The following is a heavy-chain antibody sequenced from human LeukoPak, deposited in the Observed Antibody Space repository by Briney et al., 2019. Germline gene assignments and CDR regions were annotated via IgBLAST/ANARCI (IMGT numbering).Heavy chain of an antibody. CDR2: MNPNSGNT. CDR1: GYTFTSYD. Sequence: ASVTVSCKASGYTFTSYDINWVRQATGQGGEWMGWMNPNSGNTGYAQKFRGRVTITRNTSISTAYMELSSLRSEDTAVYYCARAYRSSIAARLSFGYWGQGTLVTVSS. V-gene: IGHV1-8*03. D-gene: IGHD6-6*01. CDR3: ARAYRSSIAARLSFGY. J-gene: IGHJ4*02.